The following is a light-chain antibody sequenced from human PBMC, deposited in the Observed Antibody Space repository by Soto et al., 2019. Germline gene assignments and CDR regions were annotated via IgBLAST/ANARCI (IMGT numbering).Light chain of an antibody. CDR2: EVS. Sequence: QSALTQPASVSGSPGQSITISCTGTSSDVGGYNYVSWYQQHPGKAPKLMIYEVSNRPSGVSNRFSGSKSGNTASLTISGLQAEDEADYYCSSYTSSCNWVFGGGTKLTVL. V-gene: IGLV2-14*01. CDR3: SSYTSSCNWV. CDR1: SSDVGGYNY. J-gene: IGLJ3*02.